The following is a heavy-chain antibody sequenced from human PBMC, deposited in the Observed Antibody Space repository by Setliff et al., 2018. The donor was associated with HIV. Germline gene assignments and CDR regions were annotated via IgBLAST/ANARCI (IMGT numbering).Heavy chain of an antibody. CDR3: ARGRPLSSTWYGAFDY. CDR1: GASISNSNSY. J-gene: IGHJ4*02. Sequence: SETLSLTCTVYGASISNSNSYWGWIRQPPGKRLEWLGSIYYGGSTSYNPSLSSRLTISVDTSKNQVSLRLNSVTAADTAVYYCARGRPLSSTWYGAFDYWGQGSLVTVSS. V-gene: IGHV4-39*02. CDR2: IYYGGST. D-gene: IGHD6-13*01.